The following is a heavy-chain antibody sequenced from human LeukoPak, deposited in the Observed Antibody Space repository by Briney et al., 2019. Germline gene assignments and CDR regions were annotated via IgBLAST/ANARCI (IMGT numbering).Heavy chain of an antibody. CDR1: GFTFSSYW. CDR3: ARDRSR. Sequence: GGSLRLSCAASGFTFSSYWMSWVRQAPGKGLEGVSYISNSGSTIYYADSVKGRFTISRDNAKNSLYLQVDSMRAEDTAVYYCARDRSRWGQGTLVTVSS. J-gene: IGHJ4*02. CDR2: ISNSGSTI. V-gene: IGHV3-48*04.